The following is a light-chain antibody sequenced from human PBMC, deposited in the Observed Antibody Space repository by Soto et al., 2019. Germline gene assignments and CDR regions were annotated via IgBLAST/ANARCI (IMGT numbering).Light chain of an antibody. CDR3: SSYTSSSTLYV. J-gene: IGLJ1*01. Sequence: QSVLTQPASVSGSPGQSITISCTGTSSDVGGYNYVSRYQQHPGKAPKLMIYDVSNRPSGVSNRFSGSKSGNTASLTISGLLAEDEADYYCSSYTSSSTLYVFGTGTKVTVL. V-gene: IGLV2-14*01. CDR1: SSDVGGYNY. CDR2: DVS.